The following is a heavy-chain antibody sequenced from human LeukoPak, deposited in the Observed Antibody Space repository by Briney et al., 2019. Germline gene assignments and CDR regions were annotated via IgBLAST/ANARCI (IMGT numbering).Heavy chain of an antibody. CDR3: ARPNDSSSWYEWGAFDI. D-gene: IGHD6-13*01. J-gene: IGHJ3*02. V-gene: IGHV1-69*13. Sequence: GASVKVSCKASGGTFITYAISWVRQAPGQGLEWMGGIIPIFDTTNYAQKFQGRVTISADESTSTAYMELSSLRSEDTAVYYCARPNDSSSWYEWGAFDIWGQGTMVTVSS. CDR2: IIPIFDTT. CDR1: GGTFITYA.